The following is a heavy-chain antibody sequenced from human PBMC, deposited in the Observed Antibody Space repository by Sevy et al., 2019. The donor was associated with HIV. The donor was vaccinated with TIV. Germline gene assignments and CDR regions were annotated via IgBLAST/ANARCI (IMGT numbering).Heavy chain of an antibody. Sequence: GGSLRLSCAASGFTFSSYGMNWVRQAPGKGLEWVAVIWYDGSNKYYADSVKGRFTISRDNSKNTLYLQMNSLRAEDTAVYYCARDMITFGGSHYGMDVWGQGTTVTVSS. J-gene: IGHJ6*02. CDR2: IWYDGSNK. CDR3: ARDMITFGGSHYGMDV. D-gene: IGHD3-16*01. CDR1: GFTFSSYG. V-gene: IGHV3-33*01.